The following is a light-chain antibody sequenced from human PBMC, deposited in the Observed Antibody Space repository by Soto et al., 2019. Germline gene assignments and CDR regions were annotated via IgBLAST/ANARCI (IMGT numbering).Light chain of an antibody. CDR1: QSVNNYF. Sequence: ENVLTQSPGTLSSSPGERATLSCRASQSVNNYFLAWYQQKPGQAPRLLIYGASSRATGIPDRFSGSGSGTDFTLTISRLEPADFAVYYCQQYGSSPLTFGGGTKVEIK. CDR3: QQYGSSPLT. CDR2: GAS. J-gene: IGKJ4*01. V-gene: IGKV3-20*01.